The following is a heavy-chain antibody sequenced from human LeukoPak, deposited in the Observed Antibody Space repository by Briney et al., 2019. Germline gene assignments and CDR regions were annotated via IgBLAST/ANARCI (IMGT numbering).Heavy chain of an antibody. CDR1: GFAFSSYN. J-gene: IGHJ6*02. CDR2: IGSSGSPT. V-gene: IGHV3-48*01. Sequence: GGSLRLSCAASGFAFSSYNMNWVRQAPGKGLEWISYIGSSGSPTHYADSVKGRFTISRDNSKNTLYLQMNSLRAEDTAVYYCARDSGDPEYYGSGSRHYYYGMDVWGQGTTVTVSS. CDR3: ARDSGDPEYYGSGSRHYYYGMDV. D-gene: IGHD3-10*01.